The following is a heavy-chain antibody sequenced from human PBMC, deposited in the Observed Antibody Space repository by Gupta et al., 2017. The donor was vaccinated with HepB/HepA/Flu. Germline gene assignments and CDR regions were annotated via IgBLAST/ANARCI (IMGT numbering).Heavy chain of an antibody. CDR1: GFTFSSYS. CDR2: ISSSSSYI. D-gene: IGHD6-13*01. J-gene: IGHJ5*02. CDR3: ASIAAAGKGP. V-gene: IGHV3-21*01. Sequence: EVQLVESGGGLVKPGGSLRLSCAASGFTFSSYSMNWVRQAPGRGLEWVSSISSSSSYIYYADSVKGRFTISRDNAKNSLYLQMNSLRAEDTAVYYCASIAAAGKGPWGQGTLVTVSS.